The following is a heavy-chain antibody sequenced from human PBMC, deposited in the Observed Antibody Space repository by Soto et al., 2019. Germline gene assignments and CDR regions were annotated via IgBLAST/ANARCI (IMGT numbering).Heavy chain of an antibody. CDR2: IYYSGST. Sequence: SETLSLTCTVSGGSISSYYWSWIRQPPGKRLEWIGYIYYSGSTNYNPSLKSRVTISVDTSKNQFSLKLSSVTAADTAVYYCARRYGGNFDFWGQGTQVTVSS. V-gene: IGHV4-59*01. D-gene: IGHD1-26*01. CDR1: GGSISSYY. CDR3: ARRYGGNFDF. J-gene: IGHJ4*02.